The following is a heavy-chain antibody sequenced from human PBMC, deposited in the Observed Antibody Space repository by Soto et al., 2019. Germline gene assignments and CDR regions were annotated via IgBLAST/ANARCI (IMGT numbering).Heavy chain of an antibody. Sequence: EVQLVESGGGLVQPGGSLRLSCAVSGFTVSNNYMTWVRQAPGRGLDWVSIIFSAGSTYYADSVRGRFTISRDNSKNTLYLQMSSLRAEDMAIYYCARGAGGNSWRSPTFDSWGQGTLVTVSS. J-gene: IGHJ4*02. D-gene: IGHD5-18*01. CDR3: ARGAGGNSWRSPTFDS. V-gene: IGHV3-66*01. CDR2: IFSAGST. CDR1: GFTVSNNY.